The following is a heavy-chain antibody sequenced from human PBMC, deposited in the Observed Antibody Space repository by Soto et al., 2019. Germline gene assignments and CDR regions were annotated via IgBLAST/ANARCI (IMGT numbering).Heavy chain of an antibody. D-gene: IGHD3-3*01. V-gene: IGHV3-23*01. CDR3: AKDLELRFLEWLSLGAFDI. CDR1: GFIFSSYA. Sequence: EVQLLESGGGLVQSGGSLRLSCAASGFIFSSYAMSWVRQAPGKGLEWVSALSASGSSTYYADSVKGRFTISRDNSKNTLYLQMNSLRAEDTAVYYCAKDLELRFLEWLSLGAFDIWGQGTMVTVSS. J-gene: IGHJ3*02. CDR2: LSASGSST.